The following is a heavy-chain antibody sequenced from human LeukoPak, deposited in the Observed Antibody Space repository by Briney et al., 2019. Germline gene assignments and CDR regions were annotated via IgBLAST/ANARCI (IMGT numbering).Heavy chain of an antibody. CDR2: INAGNGNT. D-gene: IGHD3-10*01. Sequence: PGASVKVSCKASGYTFTSYAMHWVRQAPGQRLEWMGWINAGNGNTKYSQKFQGRVTITRDTSASTAYMELSSLRSGDTAVYYCARGQPPMVRGVRFDYWGQGTLVTVSS. V-gene: IGHV1-3*01. CDR1: GYTFTSYA. J-gene: IGHJ4*02. CDR3: ARGQPPMVRGVRFDY.